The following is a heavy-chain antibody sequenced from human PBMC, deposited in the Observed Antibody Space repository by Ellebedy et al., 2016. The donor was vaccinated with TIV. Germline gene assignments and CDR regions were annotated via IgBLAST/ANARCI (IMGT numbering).Heavy chain of an antibody. CDR2: IKQDGSEK. CDR3: ARGGYGRPFDC. J-gene: IGHJ4*02. V-gene: IGHV3-7*03. Sequence: LSLTCAASGFTFSNYWMQWVRQAPGKGLEWVANIKQDGSEKYYVDSVKGRFTISRDNAKNSLFLQMNSLRVEDTAVYFCARGGYGRPFDCWGQGTLVTVSS. CDR1: GFTFSNYW. D-gene: IGHD5-12*01.